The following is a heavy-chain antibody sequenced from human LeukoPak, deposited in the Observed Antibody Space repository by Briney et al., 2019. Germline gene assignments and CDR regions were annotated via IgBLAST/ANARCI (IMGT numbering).Heavy chain of an antibody. CDR1: GFTFSRYW. Sequence: GGSLRLSCAASGFTFSRYWMSWVRQAPGKGLEWVANIKQDGSEKYYVDSVKGRFTVSRDNAKNSLYLQMNSLRDEDTAVYYCARDEKLRYFDWLLMFDYWGQGTLVTVSS. J-gene: IGHJ4*02. V-gene: IGHV3-7*01. D-gene: IGHD3-9*01. CDR2: IKQDGSEK. CDR3: ARDEKLRYFDWLLMFDY.